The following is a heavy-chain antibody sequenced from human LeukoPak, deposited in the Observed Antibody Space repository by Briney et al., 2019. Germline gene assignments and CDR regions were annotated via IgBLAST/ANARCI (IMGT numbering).Heavy chain of an antibody. V-gene: IGHV1-46*01. CDR3: ARDPLLAAAGSPRYMDV. Sequence: GASVKVSCKASGYTFTSYYMHWVRQAPGQGLEWMGIINPSGGSTSYAQKFQGRVTMTRDTSTSTVYMELSSLRSEDTAVYYCARDPLLAAAGSPRYMDVWGKGTTVTVSS. D-gene: IGHD6-13*01. CDR2: INPSGGST. J-gene: IGHJ6*03. CDR1: GYTFTSYY.